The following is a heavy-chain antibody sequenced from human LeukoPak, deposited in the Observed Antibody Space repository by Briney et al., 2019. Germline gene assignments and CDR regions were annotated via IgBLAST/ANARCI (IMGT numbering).Heavy chain of an antibody. V-gene: IGHV4-39*01. Sequence: SETLSLTCTVSGGSISSSSYYWGWIRQPPGKGLGGIGSIYYSGSTYPTPPLKSRVTISGDTSKNQFSRKLSSVTAADTAVYYCARHEVSPTRPVDYWGQGTLVTVSS. CDR1: GGSISSSSYY. CDR3: ARHEVSPTRPVDY. J-gene: IGHJ4*02. CDR2: IYYSGST.